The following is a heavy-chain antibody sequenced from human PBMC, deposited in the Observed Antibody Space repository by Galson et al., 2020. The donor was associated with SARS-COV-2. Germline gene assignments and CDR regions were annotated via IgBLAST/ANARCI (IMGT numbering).Heavy chain of an antibody. CDR3: ARDGGNWFDP. J-gene: IGHJ5*02. CDR1: GFTFSSYA. CDR2: ISYDGSNK. V-gene: IGHV3-30-3*01. Sequence: GASLKISCAASGFTFSSYAMHWVRQAPGKGLERVAVISYDGSNKYYADSVKGRFTISRDNSKNTLYLQMNSLRAEDTAVYYCARDGGNWFDPWGQGTLVTVSS. D-gene: IGHD3-16*01.